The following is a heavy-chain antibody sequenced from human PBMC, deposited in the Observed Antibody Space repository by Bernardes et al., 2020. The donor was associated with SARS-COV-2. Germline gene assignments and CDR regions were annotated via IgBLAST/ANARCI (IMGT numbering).Heavy chain of an antibody. Sequence: GGSLRLSCAASGFTFSTFWMTWVRQAPGKGLEWVANINQAGSETFYVDSVKGRFTISRDNAKNSLFMEMNTLRAEDTAVYYCARIYSTSSFDFDYWGQGTLVTVSS. CDR3: ARIYSTSSFDFDY. J-gene: IGHJ4*02. CDR1: GFTFSTFW. V-gene: IGHV3-7*01. CDR2: INQAGSET. D-gene: IGHD6-6*01.